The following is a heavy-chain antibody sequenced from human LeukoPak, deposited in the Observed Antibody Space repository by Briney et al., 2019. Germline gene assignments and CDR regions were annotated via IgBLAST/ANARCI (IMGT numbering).Heavy chain of an antibody. CDR2: INHSGTT. CDR3: ARYTPREAPKPIVQVPGAGPHYGMDV. CDR1: GGSLSVYY. Sequence: PLESLSLSSAVSGGSLSVYYCSCIPWPPGEGLQLLPEINHSGTTNYPPSLKSRVPISIDASKNQFSLKLSSVTAADTAVYYCARYTPREAPKPIVQVPGAGPHYGMDVWGQGATVTVSS. J-gene: IGHJ6*02. V-gene: IGHV4-34*01. D-gene: IGHD2-2*01.